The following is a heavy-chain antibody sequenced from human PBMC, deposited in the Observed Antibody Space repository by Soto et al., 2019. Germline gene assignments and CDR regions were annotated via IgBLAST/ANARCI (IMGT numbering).Heavy chain of an antibody. CDR2: IYHTGHT. Sequence: QVQLQESGPGLLKPSQTLSLTCSDSGGAISSGDYYWSWIRQRPGKGLEWVGYIYHTGHTYYHPSRAIRLTTTLDSSKNHVSLMLDSVTAADTAVYFCARGHHDASSSWTLNWFDPWGQGTPVTVSS. CDR3: ARGHHDASSSWTLNWFDP. CDR1: GGAISSGDYY. D-gene: IGHD6-13*01. J-gene: IGHJ5*02. V-gene: IGHV4-31*03.